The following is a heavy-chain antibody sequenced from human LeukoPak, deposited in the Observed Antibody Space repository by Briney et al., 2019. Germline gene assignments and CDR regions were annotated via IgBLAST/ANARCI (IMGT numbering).Heavy chain of an antibody. CDR1: GFSLSTSGVG. CDR2: IYWDGDK. Sequence: ESGPTLVKPTQTLTLTCTFSGFSLSTSGVGVGWIRQPPGKALEWLAFIYWDGDKRYSPSLESRLTITKDTFKNQVVLTMTNMDPVDTATYYCAHSEDYYGSVDAFDIWGQGTMVTVSS. V-gene: IGHV2-5*02. D-gene: IGHD3-10*01. J-gene: IGHJ3*02. CDR3: AHSEDYYGSVDAFDI.